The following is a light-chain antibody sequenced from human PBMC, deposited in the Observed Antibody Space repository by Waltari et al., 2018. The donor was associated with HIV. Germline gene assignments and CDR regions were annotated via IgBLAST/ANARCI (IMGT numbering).Light chain of an antibody. V-gene: IGLV3-10*01. CDR2: GDN. CDR3: YSTGNGDSQKGV. CDR1: ALPEKS. Sequence: SYELTQPPSVSVSPEQTATITCSGDALPEKSAYWYRQKSGQAPTLLIYGDNKRASGIPDRISACKSGTVATLTITGAQVEDEADYYCYSTGNGDSQKGVFGAGTLVTVL. J-gene: IGLJ1*01.